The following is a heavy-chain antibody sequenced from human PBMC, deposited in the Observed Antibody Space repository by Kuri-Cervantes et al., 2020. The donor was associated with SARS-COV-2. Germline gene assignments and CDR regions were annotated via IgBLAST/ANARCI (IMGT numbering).Heavy chain of an antibody. V-gene: IGHV1-2*02. J-gene: IGHJ4*02. CDR2: INPDRGNT. CDR3: AREDFSSLGAPHGLDY. D-gene: IGHD1-26*01. CDR1: GYTFTNND. Sequence: ASVKVSCKASGYTFTNNDVNWLRQASGQGLEWMGWINPDRGNTNYAQKFQGRVTLARDTSIRTAYMEVTSLTYDDTAVYYCAREDFSSLGAPHGLDYWGQGTLVTVSS.